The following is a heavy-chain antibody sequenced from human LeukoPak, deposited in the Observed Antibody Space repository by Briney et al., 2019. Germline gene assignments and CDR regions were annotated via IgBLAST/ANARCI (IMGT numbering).Heavy chain of an antibody. CDR2: ISYDGSNK. Sequence: GGSLRLSCAASGFTFSSYAMHWVRQAPGKGLEWVAVISYDGSNKYYADSVEGRFTISRDNSKNTLYLQMNSLRAEDTAVYYCAKASDCSSTSCSFDYWGQGTLVTVSS. D-gene: IGHD2-2*01. CDR1: GFTFSSYA. J-gene: IGHJ4*02. CDR3: AKASDCSSTSCSFDY. V-gene: IGHV3-30-3*01.